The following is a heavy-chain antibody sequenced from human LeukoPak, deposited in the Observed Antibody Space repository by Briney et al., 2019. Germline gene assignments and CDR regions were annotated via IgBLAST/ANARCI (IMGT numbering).Heavy chain of an antibody. V-gene: IGHV3-30*18. D-gene: IGHD6-13*01. CDR2: ISYDGSNK. Sequence: GGSLRLSCAASGFTFSGYGMHWVRQAPGKGLEWVAVISYDGSNKYYADSVKGRFTISGDNSKNTLYLQMNSLRAEDTAVYYCAKSQIAAAGPTGDYWGQGTLVTVSS. CDR3: AKSQIAAAGPTGDY. J-gene: IGHJ4*02. CDR1: GFTFSGYG.